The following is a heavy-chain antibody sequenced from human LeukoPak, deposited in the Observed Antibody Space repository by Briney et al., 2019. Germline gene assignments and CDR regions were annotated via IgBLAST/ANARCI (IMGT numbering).Heavy chain of an antibody. V-gene: IGHV3-23*01. D-gene: IGHD2-2*01. J-gene: IGHJ4*02. Sequence: GGSLRLSCAASGFTFSSNGMSGVRQAPGRGLEWVSVISGSGGSPDYTDSVKGRFTISRDNSKNTLYLQMNSLRAEDTAVYYCAKGGKTIMCPTSCYDYWGQGTLVTVSS. CDR1: GFTFSSNG. CDR3: AKGGKTIMCPTSCYDY. CDR2: ISGSGGSP.